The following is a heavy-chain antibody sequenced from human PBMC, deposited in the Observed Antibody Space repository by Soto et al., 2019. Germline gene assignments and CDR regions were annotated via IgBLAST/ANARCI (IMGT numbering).Heavy chain of an antibody. V-gene: IGHV5-51*01. CDR2: IYPGDSDT. CDR3: ARTRSFTLGFYYDGMDV. J-gene: IGHJ6*02. Sequence: PVASLKISCQDSGYSFASYWIGWVRQMPGKDLEWMGIIYPGDSDTRYSPSFQGQVTISADKSLRTAYLQWTSLKASDTALYYCARTRSFTLGFYYDGMDVWGQGTTVTVSS. D-gene: IGHD6-6*01. CDR1: GYSFASYW.